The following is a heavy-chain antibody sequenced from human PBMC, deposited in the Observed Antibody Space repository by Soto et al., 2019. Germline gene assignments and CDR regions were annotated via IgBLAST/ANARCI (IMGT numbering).Heavy chain of an antibody. CDR3: ARDIESVTAKHFFYYYAMDV. CDR2: VSANNGHT. V-gene: IGHV1-18*01. CDR1: GFTFSNYG. Sequence: ASVKVSCKASGFTFSNYGLNWVRQAPGQGLEWMGWVSANNGHTNYTQNLQGRVSMTTDTSTSTAYMELRGLTFDDTAVYYCARDIESVTAKHFFYYYAMDVWGQGTTVTVSS. D-gene: IGHD2-8*01. J-gene: IGHJ6*02.